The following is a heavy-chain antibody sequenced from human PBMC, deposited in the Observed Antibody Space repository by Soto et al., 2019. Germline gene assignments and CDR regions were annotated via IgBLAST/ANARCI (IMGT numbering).Heavy chain of an antibody. CDR2: IYFSGSA. V-gene: IGHV4-31*03. D-gene: IGHD2-15*01. CDR3: ARYCCGTCYLNWFDP. Sequence: SETLSLTGTVSSASISSVGYYWSWIRQHPVRGLQWIGYIYFSGSAYYIPSLKSRVTISVDTSKTQFARELSSVTDVDTTVYYCARYCCGTCYLNWFDPWGQGTVDTVSS. CDR1: SASISSVGYY. J-gene: IGHJ5*02.